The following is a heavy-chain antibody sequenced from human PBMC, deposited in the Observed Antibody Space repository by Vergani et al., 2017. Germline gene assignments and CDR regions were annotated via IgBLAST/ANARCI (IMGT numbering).Heavy chain of an antibody. D-gene: IGHD2-21*02. CDR1: GYTFTSHY. CDR2: INPSGGST. J-gene: IGHJ6*02. Sequence: QVQLVQSGAEVKKPGASVKVSCKASGYTFTSHYMHWVRQAPGQGLEWMGIINPSGGSTNYAQKFQGRVTMTRDTSTSTVYMELSSLRSEDTAVYYCARVGVVVTAIPHYYYYGMDVWGQGTTVTVSS. CDR3: ARVGVVVTAIPHYYYYGMDV. V-gene: IGHV1-46*01.